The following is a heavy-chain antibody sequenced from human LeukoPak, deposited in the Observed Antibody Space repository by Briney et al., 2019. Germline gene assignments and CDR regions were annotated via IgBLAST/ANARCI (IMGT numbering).Heavy chain of an antibody. CDR1: GFTVSSNY. J-gene: IGHJ3*02. Sequence: GGSLRLSCAASGFTVSSNYMSWVRQAPGKGLEWVSLIYSGGSTYYADSVKGRFTISRDNSKNTLYLQMNSLRAEDTAVYYCMGCYYGSGSYPVDAFDIWGQGTMVTVSS. D-gene: IGHD3-10*01. CDR2: IYSGGST. V-gene: IGHV3-53*01. CDR3: MGCYYGSGSYPVDAFDI.